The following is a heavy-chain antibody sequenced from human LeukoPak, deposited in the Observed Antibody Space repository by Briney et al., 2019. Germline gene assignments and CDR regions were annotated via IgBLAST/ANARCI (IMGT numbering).Heavy chain of an antibody. CDR1: GDSVSSSSAV. J-gene: IGHJ6*03. V-gene: IGHV6-1*01. Sequence: SQTLSLTCAISGDSVSSSSAVWNWIRQTPSRGREWLGRTYYRSKWHNEYAEAVKSRISITSDTSKNQFSLQLNSVTPEDTAVYYCARGPKLLYSSSWYYMDVWGKGTTVTVSS. CDR2: TYYRSKWHN. D-gene: IGHD6-13*01. CDR3: ARGPKLLYSSSWYYMDV.